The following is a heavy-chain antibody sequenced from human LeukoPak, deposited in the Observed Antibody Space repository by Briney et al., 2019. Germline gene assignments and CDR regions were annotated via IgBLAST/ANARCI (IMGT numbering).Heavy chain of an antibody. CDR3: ARDYYGSGRQTPRYYYYMDV. D-gene: IGHD3-10*01. J-gene: IGHJ6*03. CDR2: IYSGGST. Sequence: GGSLRLSCAASGFTVSSNYMSWVRQAPGKGLEWVSVIYSGGSTYHADSVKGRFTISRDNSKNTLYLQMNSLRAEDTAVYYCARDYYGSGRQTPRYYYYMDVWGKGTTVTISS. CDR1: GFTVSSNY. V-gene: IGHV3-66*01.